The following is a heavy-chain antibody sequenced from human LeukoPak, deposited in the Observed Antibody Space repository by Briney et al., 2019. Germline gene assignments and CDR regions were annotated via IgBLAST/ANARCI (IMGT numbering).Heavy chain of an antibody. CDR3: AKGKDTLNPYWYFDV. Sequence: GGSLRLSCAASGFSFDDYAMSWVRQAPGKGLEWVSGINWSGVSTGYADSVKGRFTISRDNTKNSLFLQLNSLRAEDTASYYCAKGKDTLNPYWYFDVWGRGTLVSVSS. D-gene: IGHD5-18*01. CDR2: INWSGVST. J-gene: IGHJ2*01. V-gene: IGHV3-20*04. CDR1: GFSFDDYA.